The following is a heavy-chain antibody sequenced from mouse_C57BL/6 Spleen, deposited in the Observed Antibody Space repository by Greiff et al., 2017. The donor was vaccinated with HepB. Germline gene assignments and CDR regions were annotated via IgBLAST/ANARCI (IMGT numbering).Heavy chain of an antibody. J-gene: IGHJ1*03. Sequence: EVQGVESGGDLVKPGGSLKLSCAASGFTFSSYGMSWVRQTPDKRLEWVATISSGGSYTYYPDSVKGRFTISRDNAKNNLYLQMSHLKSEDTAMYYCARDYYGSSYGYFDVWGTGTTVTVSS. D-gene: IGHD1-1*01. CDR1: GFTFSSYG. CDR2: ISSGGSYT. CDR3: ARDYYGSSYGYFDV. V-gene: IGHV5-6*01.